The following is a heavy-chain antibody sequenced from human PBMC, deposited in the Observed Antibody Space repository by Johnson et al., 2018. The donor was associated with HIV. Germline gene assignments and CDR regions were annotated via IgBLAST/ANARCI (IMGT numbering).Heavy chain of an antibody. V-gene: IGHV3-7*03. Sequence: VQLVESGGGVVRPGGSLRLSCAASGFTFDDYAMNWVRQAPGKGLEWVANIKQDGSEKYYVDSGKGRFTISRDNAKNYLYLQMNSLRAEDTALYYCARRSGTWDAFDIWGQGTMVTVSS. CDR3: ARRSGTWDAFDI. D-gene: IGHD1-26*01. CDR2: IKQDGSEK. J-gene: IGHJ3*02. CDR1: GFTFDDYA.